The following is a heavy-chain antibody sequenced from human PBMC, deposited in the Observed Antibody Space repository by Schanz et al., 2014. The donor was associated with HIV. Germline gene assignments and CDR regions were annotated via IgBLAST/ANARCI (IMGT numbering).Heavy chain of an antibody. CDR3: AKMARSVAANTNFDY. D-gene: IGHD6-19*01. J-gene: IGHJ4*02. V-gene: IGHV3-23*04. CDR2: ISGSGVST. Sequence: VHLVESGGGVVRPGGSLRLSCVASGFTFSNFAMSWVRQAPGKGLEWVPSISGSGVSTFYAGSVKGRFAISRDKSKNTLYLQMNSLRVEDTAVYYCAKMARSVAANTNFDYWGQGTLVTVSS. CDR1: GFTFSNFA.